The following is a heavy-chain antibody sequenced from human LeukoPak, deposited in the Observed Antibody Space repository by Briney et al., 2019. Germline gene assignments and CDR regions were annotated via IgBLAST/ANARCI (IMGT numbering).Heavy chain of an antibody. V-gene: IGHV4-34*01. J-gene: IGHJ4*02. Sequence: SETLSLTCAVSGGSFSGYYWSWIRQPPGKGLEWIGEINHSGSTYYNPSLKSRVTISLDTSKNQFSLNVSSVTAADTSVYYCARRGTQWPPRGYYFDYWGQGTLVTVSS. CDR1: GGSFSGYY. CDR3: ARRGTQWPPRGYYFDY. CDR2: INHSGST. D-gene: IGHD6-19*01.